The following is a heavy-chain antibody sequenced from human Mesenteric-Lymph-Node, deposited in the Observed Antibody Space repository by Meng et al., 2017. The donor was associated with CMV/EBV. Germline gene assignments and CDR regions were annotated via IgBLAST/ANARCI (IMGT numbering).Heavy chain of an antibody. CDR1: GFTFSSFW. CDR2: IKRDETEK. Sequence: GGSLRLSCAASGFTFSSFWMTWVRQAPGKGLEWVANIKRDETEKYYVDSVKGRFTISRDTAKNSLYLQMNSLRAEDTAVYYCARDSGELSRSLDYWGQGTLVTVSS. J-gene: IGHJ4*02. D-gene: IGHD3-16*02. CDR3: ARDSGELSRSLDY. V-gene: IGHV3-7*01.